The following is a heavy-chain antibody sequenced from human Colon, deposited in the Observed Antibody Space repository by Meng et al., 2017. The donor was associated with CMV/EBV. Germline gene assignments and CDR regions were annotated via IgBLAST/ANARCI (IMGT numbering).Heavy chain of an antibody. Sequence: GGSLRLSCAASGFTFTTYWMAWVRQAPGKGLEWVANINQDGNEIYYVDSVKGRFTVSRDNAKNSLYLEMNSLRAEDTAVYYCARISKYSYGVYGMDVWGQGTTVTVSS. CDR3: ARISKYSYGVYGMDV. CDR2: INQDGNEI. J-gene: IGHJ6*02. CDR1: GFTFTTYW. D-gene: IGHD5-18*01. V-gene: IGHV3-7*01.